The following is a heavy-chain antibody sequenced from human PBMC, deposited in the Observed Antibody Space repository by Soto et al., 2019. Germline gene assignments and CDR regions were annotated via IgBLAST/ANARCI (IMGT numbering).Heavy chain of an antibody. CDR2: ISWNGESI. CDR3: AKDVGSIGWYDGFDS. D-gene: IGHD6-19*01. Sequence: EVQLVESGGGLVQPGRSLRLSCAASGFSFGDYAMQWVRQVPGKGLEWVSSISWNGESIGYADSVKGRFTISRDNGKNYVYLQMNSLRGEDTALYYSAKDVGSIGWYDGFDSGGQGTLVTVS. CDR1: GFSFGDYA. J-gene: IGHJ4*02. V-gene: IGHV3-9*01.